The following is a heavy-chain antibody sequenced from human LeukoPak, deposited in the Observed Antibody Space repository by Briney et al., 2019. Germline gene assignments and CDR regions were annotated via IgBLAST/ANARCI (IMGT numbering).Heavy chain of an antibody. D-gene: IGHD2-15*01. CDR2: IRYDGSNK. CDR3: AKDRRVYCSGGSCSYNWFDP. J-gene: IGHJ5*02. CDR1: GFTFSSYG. V-gene: IGHV3-30*02. Sequence: PGGSLRLSCAASGFTFSSYGMHWVRQAPGKGLEWVAFIRYDGSNKYYADSVKGRFTISRDNSKNTLYLQMNSLRAEDTAVYYCAKDRRVYCSGGSCSYNWFDPWGQGTLVTVSS.